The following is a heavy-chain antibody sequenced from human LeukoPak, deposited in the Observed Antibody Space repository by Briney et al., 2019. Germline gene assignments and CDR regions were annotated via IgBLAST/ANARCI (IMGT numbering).Heavy chain of an antibody. CDR3: ARVGYSGYDFR. J-gene: IGHJ4*02. CDR1: GFTFSSYA. Sequence: GGSLRLSCAASGFTFSSYAMHWVRQAPGKGLEWVAVISYDGSNKYYADSVKGRFTISRDNSKNTLYLQMNSLRAEDTAVYYCARVGYSGYDFRWGQGTLVTVSS. D-gene: IGHD5-12*01. V-gene: IGHV3-30-3*01. CDR2: ISYDGSNK.